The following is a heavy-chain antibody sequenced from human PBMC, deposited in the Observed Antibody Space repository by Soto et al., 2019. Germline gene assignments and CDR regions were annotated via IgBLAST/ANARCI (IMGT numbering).Heavy chain of an antibody. CDR3: ARYIPGVRYYGIDV. V-gene: IGHV3-23*01. Sequence: GGSLRLSCAASGFTFSSYAMKWVRQAPGKGLEWVSLISDSGTLTYYADSVKGRFTISRDNSGNTLFLQMYSLRAEDTAVYYCARYIPGVRYYGIDVWGQGTTVTVSS. D-gene: IGHD2-2*01. CDR1: GFTFSSYA. CDR2: ISDSGTLT. J-gene: IGHJ6*02.